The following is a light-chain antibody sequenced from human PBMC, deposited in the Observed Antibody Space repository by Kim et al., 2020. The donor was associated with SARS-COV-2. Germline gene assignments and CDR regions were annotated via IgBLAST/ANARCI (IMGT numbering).Light chain of an antibody. V-gene: IGKV3-15*01. Sequence: PGERATLSARASQSVSSNLAWYQQKPGQSPRLLIYGASTRATGIPARFSGSGSGTEFTLTISSLQSEDFAVYYCQQYNNWPLWTFGQGTKVDIK. CDR3: QQYNNWPLWT. CDR1: QSVSSN. CDR2: GAS. J-gene: IGKJ1*01.